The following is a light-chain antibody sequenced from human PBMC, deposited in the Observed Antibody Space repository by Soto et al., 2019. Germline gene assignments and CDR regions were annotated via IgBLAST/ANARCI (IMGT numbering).Light chain of an antibody. V-gene: IGKV3-15*01. Sequence: EIVMTQSPATLSVSPGERATLSCRASQSVSSNLAWYQQKPGQAPRLLIYGASTRATGIPARFSGSRSGTEFTVTISSLQSEDFAVYYCQQYNNWPPLTFGGGTKAEIK. CDR2: GAS. J-gene: IGKJ4*01. CDR1: QSVSSN. CDR3: QQYNNWPPLT.